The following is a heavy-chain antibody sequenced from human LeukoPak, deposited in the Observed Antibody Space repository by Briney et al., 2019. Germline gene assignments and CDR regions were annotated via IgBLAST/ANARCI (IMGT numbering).Heavy chain of an antibody. Sequence: SETLSLTCTVSGGSISSYYWSWIRQPPGKGLEWIGYIYYSGSTNYNPSLRSRVTMSVDTSKDQFSLKLSSLTAADTAVYYCARHGWYYFDSWGQGTLVTVSS. J-gene: IGHJ4*02. V-gene: IGHV4-59*08. CDR2: IYYSGST. CDR3: ARHGWYYFDS. D-gene: IGHD2-15*01. CDR1: GGSISSYY.